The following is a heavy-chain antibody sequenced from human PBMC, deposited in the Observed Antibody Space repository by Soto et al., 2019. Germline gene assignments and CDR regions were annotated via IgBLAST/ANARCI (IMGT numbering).Heavy chain of an antibody. CDR3: ARALWESRGTSADYYYYYYGMDV. CDR2: ISAYNGNT. Sequence: ASVKVSCKASGYTFTSYGISWVRQAPGQGLEWMGWISAYNGNTNYAQKLQGRVTMTTDTSTSTAYMELRSLRSDDTAVYYCARALWESRGTSADYYYYYYGMDVWGQGTTVTVSS. J-gene: IGHJ6*02. D-gene: IGHD1-26*01. V-gene: IGHV1-18*01. CDR1: GYTFTSYG.